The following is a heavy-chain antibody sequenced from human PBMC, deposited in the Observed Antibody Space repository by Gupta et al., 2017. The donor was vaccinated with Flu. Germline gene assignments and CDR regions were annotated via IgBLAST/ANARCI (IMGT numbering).Heavy chain of an antibody. V-gene: IGHV2-5*02. CDR2: IYWDDDK. Sequence: QITLKESGPTLVKPTLTLTLTCSFSGFSLSPRGVGLGWIRQPPGKALEWLALIYWDDDKRYRPYLKNRRTITKDTYKNKVVLRIKTMDHIDKEPYYWVRYSSGWEADHSYYYALDVWGQGTTVNVSS. CDR1: GFSLSPRGVG. J-gene: IGHJ6*02. CDR3: VRYSSGWEADHSYYYALDV. D-gene: IGHD6-19*01.